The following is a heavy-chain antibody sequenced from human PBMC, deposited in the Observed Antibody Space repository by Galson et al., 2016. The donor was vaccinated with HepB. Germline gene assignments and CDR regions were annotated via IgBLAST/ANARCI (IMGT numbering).Heavy chain of an antibody. J-gene: IGHJ4*02. Sequence: SLRLSCAASGFTFSTYEMNWVRQAPGKGLEWISYIDTGGDTIHYADSVKGRFTISRDNARNSLYLQLTSLRAEDTAVYYCACMGPIVRFTGVDFWGQGTLVSVSS. D-gene: IGHD1-26*01. CDR3: ACMGPIVRFTGVDF. CDR2: IDTGGDTI. CDR1: GFTFSTYE. V-gene: IGHV3-48*03.